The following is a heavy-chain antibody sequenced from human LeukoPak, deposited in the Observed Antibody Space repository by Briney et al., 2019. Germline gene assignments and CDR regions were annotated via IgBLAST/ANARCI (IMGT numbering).Heavy chain of an antibody. Sequence: SETLSLTCTVSGGSISSSSYYWGWLRQPPGKGRDWIVSIYYSGSTYDHPSRKSRVTISVDTAKHQFSLKLSSVTAADTAVYYCARAGSDIMYYDFLSGYFGGYNWFDPWGQGTLVTVSS. CDR3: ARAGSDIMYYDFLSGYFGGYNWFDP. D-gene: IGHD3-3*01. CDR2: IYYSGST. CDR1: GGSISSSSYY. V-gene: IGHV4-39*07. J-gene: IGHJ5*02.